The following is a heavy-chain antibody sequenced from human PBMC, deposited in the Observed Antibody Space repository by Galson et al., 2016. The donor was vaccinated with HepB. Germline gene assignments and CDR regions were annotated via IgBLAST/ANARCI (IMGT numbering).Heavy chain of an antibody. Sequence: SVKVSCKASGCTFNTSAFSWVRQAPGQGLEWVGGITPFIHKSKYAQRVQGRVTLTADASTRTVYMELRNLTSGDTAVYYCVGGYKPWRAVYFDYWGQGTLVTVS. CDR1: GCTFNTSA. J-gene: IGHJ4*02. D-gene: IGHD3-22*01. CDR2: ITPFIHKS. CDR3: VGGYKPWRAVYFDY. V-gene: IGHV1-69*13.